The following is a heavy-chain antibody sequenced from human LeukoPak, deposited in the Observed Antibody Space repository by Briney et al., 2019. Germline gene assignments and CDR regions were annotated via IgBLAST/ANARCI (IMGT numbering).Heavy chain of an antibody. CDR3: ASRYYGSGSYADFDY. D-gene: IGHD3-10*01. Sequence: GGSLRLSCAASGFTFDDYGMSWVRQAPGKGLEWVSSISSSSSYIYYADSVKGRFTISRDNAKNSLYLQMNSLRAEDTAVYYCASRYYGSGSYADFDYWGQGTLVTVSS. J-gene: IGHJ4*02. CDR1: GFTFDDYG. V-gene: IGHV3-21*01. CDR2: ISSSSSYI.